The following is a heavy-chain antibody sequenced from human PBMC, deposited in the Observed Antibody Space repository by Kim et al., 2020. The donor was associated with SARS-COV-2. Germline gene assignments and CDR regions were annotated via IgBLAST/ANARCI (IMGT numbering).Heavy chain of an antibody. CDR3: ARVLGDGY. J-gene: IGHJ4*02. V-gene: IGHV3-48*02. Sequence: SSTKYYADSVKGRFTISRDNAKNSLYLQMNSLRDEDTAVYYCARVLGDGYWGQGTLVTVSS. D-gene: IGHD3-10*01. CDR2: SSTK.